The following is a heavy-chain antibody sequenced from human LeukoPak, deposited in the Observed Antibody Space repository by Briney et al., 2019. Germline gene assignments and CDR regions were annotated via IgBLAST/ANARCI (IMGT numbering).Heavy chain of an antibody. CDR2: ISYDGSKQ. CDR3: ARARNGTLKY. Sequence: GRSLRLSCAASGFPFSQYAMLCVRQATGEGVEWVTLISYDGSKQYSADSVKGRLTISRDNSRHTLFLQMNSLRPEDTAVYYCARARNGTLKYWGQGTLVTVSS. D-gene: IGHD1-26*01. CDR1: GFPFSQYA. J-gene: IGHJ4*02. V-gene: IGHV3-30*01.